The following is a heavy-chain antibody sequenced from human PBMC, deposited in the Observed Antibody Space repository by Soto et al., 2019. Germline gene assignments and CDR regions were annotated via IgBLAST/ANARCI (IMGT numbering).Heavy chain of an antibody. Sequence: GASVKVSCKASGYTFTSYAMHWVRQAPGQRLEWMGWINAGNGNTKYSQKFQGRVTITRDTSASTAYMELSSLRSEDTAVYYCARFPQTAIVGAAYFDYWGQGTLVTVSS. J-gene: IGHJ4*02. CDR1: GYTFTSYA. CDR3: ARFPQTAIVGAAYFDY. V-gene: IGHV1-3*01. D-gene: IGHD1-26*01. CDR2: INAGNGNT.